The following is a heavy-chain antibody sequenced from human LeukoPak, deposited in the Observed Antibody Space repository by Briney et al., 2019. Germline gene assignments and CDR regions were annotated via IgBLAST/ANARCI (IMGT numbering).Heavy chain of an antibody. CDR1: GYTFTGYY. D-gene: IGHD2-15*01. CDR3: ARGGYCSGGSCYPAYYYYYMDV. CDR2: IKPNSGGT. V-gene: IGHV1-2*02. J-gene: IGHJ6*03. Sequence: ASVKVSCKASGYTFTGYYMHWVRQTPGQGLEWMRWIKPNSGGTNYAQKFQGRVTMTRDTSISTAYMELSRLRSDDTAVYYCARGGYCSGGSCYPAYYYYYMDVWGKGTTVTVSS.